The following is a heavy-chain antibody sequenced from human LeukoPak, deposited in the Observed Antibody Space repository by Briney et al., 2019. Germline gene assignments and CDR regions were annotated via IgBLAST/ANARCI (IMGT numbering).Heavy chain of an antibody. CDR2: IYSSGNT. D-gene: IGHD5-18*01. J-gene: IGHJ4*02. CDR1: GGSISGYY. Sequence: SETLSLTSSVSGGSISGYYWNWIRQPPGKGLEWIGRIYSSGNTNYNPSLKSRVTMSVDTSKNQFFLKLFSVTAADTAVYYCARDLGGYNYGYSFDFWGQGTLVTVSS. V-gene: IGHV4-4*07. CDR3: ARDLGGYNYGYSFDF.